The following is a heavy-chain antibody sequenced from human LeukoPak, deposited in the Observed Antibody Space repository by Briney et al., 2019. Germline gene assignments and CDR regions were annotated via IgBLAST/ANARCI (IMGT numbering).Heavy chain of an antibody. CDR2: MNHNSGNT. J-gene: IGHJ6*02. CDR3: AIIVAREEYYYYGMDV. CDR1: GYTFTSYD. V-gene: IGHV1-8*01. Sequence: ASVKVSCKASGYTFTSYDINWVRQATGQGLAWMGLMNHNSGNTGYVQKFQGRVTMPRNTSISTAYIELSSLRSEDTAVYYCAIIVAREEYYYYGMDVWGQGTTVTVFS. D-gene: IGHD5-12*01.